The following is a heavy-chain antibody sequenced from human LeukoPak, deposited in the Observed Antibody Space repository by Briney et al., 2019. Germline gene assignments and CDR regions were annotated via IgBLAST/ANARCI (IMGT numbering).Heavy chain of an antibody. Sequence: GGSLRLSCAASGFTFNSFAMSWVRQAPGKGLVWVSRINSDGSSTNYADSVKGRFTISRDNAKNTLHLQMNSLRAEDTAVYYCARGARGSGTASDYWGQGTLVTVSS. V-gene: IGHV3-74*01. D-gene: IGHD3-10*01. CDR1: GFTFNSFA. CDR3: ARGARGSGTASDY. CDR2: INSDGSST. J-gene: IGHJ4*02.